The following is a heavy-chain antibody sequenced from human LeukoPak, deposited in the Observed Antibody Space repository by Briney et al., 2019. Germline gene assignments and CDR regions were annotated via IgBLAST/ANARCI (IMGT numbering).Heavy chain of an antibody. CDR2: INHSGST. CDR1: GGSFSGYY. J-gene: IGHJ4*02. Sequence: SETLSLTCAVYGGSFSGYYWSWIRQPPGKGLEWIGEINHSGSTNYNPSLKSRVTISVDTSKNQFSLKLSSVTAADTAVYYCASRGIAVALRYWGQGTLVTVSS. D-gene: IGHD6-19*01. V-gene: IGHV4-34*01. CDR3: ASRGIAVALRY.